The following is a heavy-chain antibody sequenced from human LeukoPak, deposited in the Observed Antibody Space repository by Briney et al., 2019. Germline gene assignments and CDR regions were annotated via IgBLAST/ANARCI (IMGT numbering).Heavy chain of an antibody. CDR3: ARASGYYYYYMDV. J-gene: IGHJ6*03. V-gene: IGHV3-7*03. CDR2: IKQDGSEK. CDR1: GFTFSSRDW. D-gene: IGHD3-10*01. Sequence: GGSLRLSCVASGFTFSSRDWMTWVRQAPGKGLEWVANIKQDGSEKNYVDSVKGRFTISRDNAKNSGDLQMNSLRAEDTAVYYCARASGYYYYYMDVWGKGTTVTISS.